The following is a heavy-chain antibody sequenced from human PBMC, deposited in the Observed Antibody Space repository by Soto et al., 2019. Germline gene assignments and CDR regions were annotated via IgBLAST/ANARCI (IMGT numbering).Heavy chain of an antibody. J-gene: IGHJ4*02. Sequence: ASVKVSCKASGGTFSSYAISWVRQAPGQGLEWMGGIIPIFGTANYAQKFQGRVTITADESTSTAYMELSSLRSEDTAVYYCARSGSSWSDSFDYWGQGTLVTVSS. D-gene: IGHD6-13*01. CDR3: ARSGSSWSDSFDY. CDR2: IIPIFGTA. CDR1: GGTFSSYA. V-gene: IGHV1-69*13.